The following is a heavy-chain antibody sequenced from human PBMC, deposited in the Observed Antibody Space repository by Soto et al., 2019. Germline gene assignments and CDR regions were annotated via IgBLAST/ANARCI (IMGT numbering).Heavy chain of an antibody. D-gene: IGHD3-16*01. CDR2: IIPMFGTT. Sequence: QVQLVQSGAEVKKSGSSVKVSCKASGGTFKNYAINWVRQAPGQGLEWMGGIIPMFGTTNDAQKFQGRVKNTADESSSTAYMEVSSLRFEDTAVYYCSRGMGAAVLIPSEGLDIWGQGTVVTVSS. CDR3: SRGMGAAVLIPSEGLDI. V-gene: IGHV1-69*01. CDR1: GGTFKNYA. J-gene: IGHJ3*02.